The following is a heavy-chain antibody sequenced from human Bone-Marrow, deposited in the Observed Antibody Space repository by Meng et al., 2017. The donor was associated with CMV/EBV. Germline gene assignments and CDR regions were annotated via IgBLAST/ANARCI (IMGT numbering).Heavy chain of an antibody. Sequence: GESLKISCAASGFTFSSYWMSWVRQAPGKGLEWVSYISSSSTIYYADSVKGRFTISRDNAKNSLYLQMNSLRAEDTAVYYCTRCWATTLLGMDVWGQGTTVTVSS. CDR2: ISSSSTI. D-gene: IGHD1-26*01. CDR1: GFTFSSYW. J-gene: IGHJ6*02. CDR3: TRCWATTLLGMDV. V-gene: IGHV3-48*04.